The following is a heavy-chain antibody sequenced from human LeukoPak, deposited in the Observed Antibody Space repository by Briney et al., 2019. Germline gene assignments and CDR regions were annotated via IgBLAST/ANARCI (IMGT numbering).Heavy chain of an antibody. CDR1: GGTFSSYA. D-gene: IGHD6-13*01. J-gene: IGHJ4*02. CDR3: ARVRAAADTWLDY. Sequence: SVKVSCKASGGTFSSYAISWVQQAPGQGLEWMGRIIPIFGTANYAQKFQGRVTITTDESTSTAYMELSSLRSEDTAVYYCARVRAAADTWLDYWGQGTLVTVSS. V-gene: IGHV1-69*05. CDR2: IIPIFGTA.